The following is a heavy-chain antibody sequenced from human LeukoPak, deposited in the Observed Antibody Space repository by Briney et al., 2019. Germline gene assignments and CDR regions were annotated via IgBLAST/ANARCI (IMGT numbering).Heavy chain of an antibody. CDR2: ISGSGRST. D-gene: IGHD3-10*02. CDR1: GFTFSSYA. Sequence: GGSLRLSCTASGFTFSSYAINWVRQAPGKGLEWVSDISGSGRSTYYADSVKGRFTISRDNAKNSLYLQMNSLRAEDTAVYYCAELGITMIGGVWGKGTTVTISS. CDR3: AELGITMIGGV. V-gene: IGHV3-23*01. J-gene: IGHJ6*04.